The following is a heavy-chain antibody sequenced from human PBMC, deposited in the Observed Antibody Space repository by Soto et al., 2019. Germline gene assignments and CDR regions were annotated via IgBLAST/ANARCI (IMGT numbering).Heavy chain of an antibody. CDR1: WCTSSDYG. Sequence: VCKAAAWCTSSDYGMSWILQARGKGLEWVSSITSSSSYIYYADSVKGRVTVSRDNAKNSLSLQMNSLRAEDTAVYFCARGRERERYYPSGIDNWAQGTLVTVSS. D-gene: IGHD1-26*01. CDR3: ARGRERERYYPSGIDN. CDR2: ITSSSSYI. V-gene: IGHV3-21*01. J-gene: IGHJ4*02.